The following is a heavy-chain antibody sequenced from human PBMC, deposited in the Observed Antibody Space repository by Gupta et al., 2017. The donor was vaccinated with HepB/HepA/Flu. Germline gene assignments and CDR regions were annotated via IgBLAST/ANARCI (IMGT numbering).Heavy chain of an antibody. CDR2: INHGGTT. V-gene: IGHV4-34*01. D-gene: IGHD2-2*01. CDR1: GGSFSGYY. Sequence: QVRIQQWGAGLLKPSETLSLTCVVYGGSFSGYYWTWIRQTPGKGLEWIGEINHGGTTRYNPSLESRVTISVDASKRQFSLKMTSVTAADTAVYYCARTGTVVVSPVPGGRFFDPWGQGALVTVSS. CDR3: ARTGTVVVSPVPGGRFFDP. J-gene: IGHJ5*02.